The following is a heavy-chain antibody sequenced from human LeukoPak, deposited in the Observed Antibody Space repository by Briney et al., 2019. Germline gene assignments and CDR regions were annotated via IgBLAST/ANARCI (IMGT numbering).Heavy chain of an antibody. J-gene: IGHJ6*02. Sequence: PGGSLRLSCAASGFTFSTYSMNWVRQAPGKGLEWVSAISGSGGSTYYADSVKGRFTISRDNSKNTLYLQMNSLRAEDTAVYYCAKDSYGMDVWGQGTTVTVSS. CDR2: ISGSGGST. CDR1: GFTFSTYS. V-gene: IGHV3-23*01. CDR3: AKDSYGMDV.